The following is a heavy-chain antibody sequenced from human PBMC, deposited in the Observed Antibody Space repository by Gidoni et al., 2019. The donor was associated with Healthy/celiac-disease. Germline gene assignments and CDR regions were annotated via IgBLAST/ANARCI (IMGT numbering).Heavy chain of an antibody. D-gene: IGHD5-18*01. CDR1: GYSFTSYW. J-gene: IGHJ4*02. V-gene: IGHV5-10-1*03. CDR2: IDPSDSYT. CDR3: AISLGIQIWLRGDGAFDY. Sequence: EVQLVQSGAEVKKPGESLRISCKGSGYSFTSYWLSWVRQMPGKGLEWMGRIDPSDSYTNYSPSFQGHVTISADKSISTAYLQWSSLKASDTARYYCAISLGIQIWLRGDGAFDYWGQGTLVTVSS.